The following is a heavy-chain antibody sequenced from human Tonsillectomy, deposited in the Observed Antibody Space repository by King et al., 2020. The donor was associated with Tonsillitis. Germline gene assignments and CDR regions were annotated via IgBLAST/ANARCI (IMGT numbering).Heavy chain of an antibody. CDR2: IDPSDSYT. D-gene: IGHD1-14*01. J-gene: IGHJ3*02. V-gene: IGHV5-10-1*03. Sequence: VQLVESGAEVKKPGESLRISCKGSGYSFTSYWISWVRQMPGKGLEWMGRIDPSDSYTNYSPSFKGHVTISADKSISTAYLQWSSLTASDTAMYYCARVGRDRDWDNNALDMSGQGTTLTVSS. CDR1: GYSFTSYW. CDR3: ARVGRDRDWDNNALDM.